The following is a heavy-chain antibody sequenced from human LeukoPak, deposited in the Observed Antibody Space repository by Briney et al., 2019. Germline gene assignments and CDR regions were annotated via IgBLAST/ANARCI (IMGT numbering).Heavy chain of an antibody. CDR3: ARGALWFGSPSGFFDY. CDR1: GGSISSGSYY. V-gene: IGHV4-61*02. J-gene: IGHJ4*02. D-gene: IGHD3-10*01. Sequence: SQTLSLTCTVSGGSISSGSYYWSWIRQPAGTGLEWIGRIYTSGSTNYNPSLKSRVTISVDTSKNQFSLKLSSVTAADTAVYYCARGALWFGSPSGFFDYWGQGTLVTVSS. CDR2: IYTSGST.